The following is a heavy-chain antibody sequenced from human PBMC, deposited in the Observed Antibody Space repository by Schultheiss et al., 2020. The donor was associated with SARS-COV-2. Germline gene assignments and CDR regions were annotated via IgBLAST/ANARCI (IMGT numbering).Heavy chain of an antibody. D-gene: IGHD6-19*01. CDR1: GYTFTGYY. CDR3: ARGREQWLPRYYYGMDV. J-gene: IGHJ6*02. Sequence: ASVKVSCKASGYTFTGYYMHWVRQAPGQGLEWMGWINPNSGGTNYAQKFQGRVTMTRDTSISTAYMELSRLRSDDTAVYYCARGREQWLPRYYYGMDVWGQGTTVTVSS. CDR2: INPNSGGT. V-gene: IGHV1-2*02.